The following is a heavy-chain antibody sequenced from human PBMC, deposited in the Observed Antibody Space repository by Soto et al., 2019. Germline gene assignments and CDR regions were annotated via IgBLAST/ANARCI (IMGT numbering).Heavy chain of an antibody. V-gene: IGHV3-11*06. CDR3: VRTKWELRYYFDF. J-gene: IGHJ4*02. CDR1: GFVFYDYY. CDR2: ISSSGSYT. Sequence: GGSLRLSCAASGFVFYDYYMSWIRQAPGKGLEWVSYISSSGSYTNFADSVKGRFTISRDNAKNSLYLQMNSLRAEDTAVYYCVRTKWELRYYFDFWGQGTLVTVSS. D-gene: IGHD1-26*01.